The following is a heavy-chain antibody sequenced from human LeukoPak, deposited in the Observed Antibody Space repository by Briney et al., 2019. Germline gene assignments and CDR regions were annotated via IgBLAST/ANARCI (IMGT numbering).Heavy chain of an antibody. J-gene: IGHJ4*02. CDR3: AREVRYCSGGSCYAYFDY. D-gene: IGHD2-15*01. CDR1: GFTFSSYG. Sequence: GRSLRLSCAASGFTFSSYGMHWVRQAPGKGLEWVAVIWYDGSNKYYADSVKGRFTISRDNSKNTLYLQMNSLRAEDTAVYYCAREVRYCSGGSCYAYFDYWGQGTLDTVSS. CDR2: IWYDGSNK. V-gene: IGHV3-33*01.